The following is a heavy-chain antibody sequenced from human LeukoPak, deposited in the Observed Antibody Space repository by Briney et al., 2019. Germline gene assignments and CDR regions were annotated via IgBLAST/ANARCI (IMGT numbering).Heavy chain of an antibody. CDR3: AKGGGYYGSGTYEAAFDY. J-gene: IGHJ4*02. CDR1: GFTFSTYS. V-gene: IGHV3-48*01. D-gene: IGHD3-10*01. CDR2: ISSGSSSI. Sequence: QPGRSLRLSCAASGFTFSTYSINWVRQAPGKGLEWVSYISSGSSSISYADSVKGRFTISRDNAKNSLYLQMNSLRAEDTAVYYCAKGGGYYGSGTYEAAFDYWGQGTLVTVSS.